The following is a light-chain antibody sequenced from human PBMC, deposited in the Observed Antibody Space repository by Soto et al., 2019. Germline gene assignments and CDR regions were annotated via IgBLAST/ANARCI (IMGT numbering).Light chain of an antibody. CDR2: EVS. J-gene: IGLJ1*01. Sequence: QSVLTQPASVSGSPGQSITISCTGTSSDVGGYNYVSWYQQHPGKAPKLMIYEVSNRPSGVSNRFSGSKSGNTVSLTISGLQAEDEADYYCSSYTSSSTLVVFGTGTKVTVL. CDR3: SSYTSSSTLVV. CDR1: SSDVGGYNY. V-gene: IGLV2-14*01.